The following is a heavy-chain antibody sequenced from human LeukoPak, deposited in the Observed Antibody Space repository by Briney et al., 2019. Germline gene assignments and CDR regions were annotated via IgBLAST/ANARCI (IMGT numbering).Heavy chain of an antibody. V-gene: IGHV1-2*02. CDR2: INPNSGGT. CDR1: GYTFTGDY. Sequence: ASVKVSCKASGYTFTGDYIHWVRQAPGQGLEWMGWINPNSGGTNYAQKFQGRVTVTRDTSISTASMELSRLRSDDTAVYYCARSRITIFEVVLGAFDVWGQGTMVTVSS. D-gene: IGHD3-3*01. CDR3: ARSRITIFEVVLGAFDV. J-gene: IGHJ3*01.